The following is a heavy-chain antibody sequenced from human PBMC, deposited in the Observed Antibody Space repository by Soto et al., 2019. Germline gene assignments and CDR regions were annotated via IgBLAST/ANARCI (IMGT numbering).Heavy chain of an antibody. CDR3: ARGRSVSDH. Sequence: EVQLVDSGGCLVQPGGSLRLSCAASGFTFSTYWMSWVRQAPGKGLEWVANIQPDGSEKYYVDTVKGRFTISRDNTRNSLYLQMNSLRPEDTAVYYCARGRSVSDHWGQGTLVTVSS. V-gene: IGHV3-7*03. J-gene: IGHJ1*01. CDR2: IQPDGSEK. CDR1: GFTFSTYW.